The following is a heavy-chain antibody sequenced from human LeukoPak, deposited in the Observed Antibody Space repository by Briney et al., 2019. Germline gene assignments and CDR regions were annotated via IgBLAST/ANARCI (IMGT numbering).Heavy chain of an antibody. V-gene: IGHV4-39*01. CDR2: IYYSGST. CDR1: GGSISSSSYY. J-gene: IGHJ3*02. D-gene: IGHD3-3*01. Sequence: SETLSLTCTVSGGSISSSSYYWGWIRQPPGKGLEWIGSIYYSGSTYYNPSLKSRVTISVDTSKNQFSLKLSSVTAADTAVYYCARRTSHDFWSGFNAFDIWGQGTMVTVSS. CDR3: ARRTSHDFWSGFNAFDI.